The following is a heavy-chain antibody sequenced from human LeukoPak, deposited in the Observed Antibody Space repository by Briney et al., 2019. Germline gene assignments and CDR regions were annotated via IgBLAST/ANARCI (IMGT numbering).Heavy chain of an antibody. CDR3: ARIGLGELSFLPEEAFDI. D-gene: IGHD3-16*02. Sequence: PSETLSLTCTVSGDSISSGSDYWSWIRQPAGKGLEWIGRIYFRGSTNYNPSLKSRVTISIDTSKNQFSLNVSSVTAADTAVYYCARIGLGELSFLPEEAFDIWGQGTMVTVSS. CDR2: IYFRGST. V-gene: IGHV4-61*02. J-gene: IGHJ3*02. CDR1: GDSISSGSDY.